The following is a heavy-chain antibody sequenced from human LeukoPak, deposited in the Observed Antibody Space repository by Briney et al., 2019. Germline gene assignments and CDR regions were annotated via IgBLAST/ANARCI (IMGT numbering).Heavy chain of an antibody. Sequence: GGSLRLSCAASGFTFSNYWMYWVRQAPGKGLVWVSRLNRDGSSATYADSVKGRFTISRDNAKNTVYLQMNSLRAEDTAVYYCARADGDYRNFDFWGQGTLVTVSS. CDR3: ARADGDYRNFDF. CDR1: GFTFSNYW. J-gene: IGHJ4*02. CDR2: LNRDGSSA. D-gene: IGHD4-17*01. V-gene: IGHV3-74*01.